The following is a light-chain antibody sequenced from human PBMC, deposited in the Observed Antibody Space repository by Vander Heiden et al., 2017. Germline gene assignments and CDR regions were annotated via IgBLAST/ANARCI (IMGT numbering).Light chain of an antibody. CDR1: SSEAGGYNY. Sequence: QSDLTQPASVSGSPGQSITSACTGTSSEAGGYNYFSLYQPHPGKSPKLMIYDGSNRPSGVANRFSGSKSGNTASLTISGLHAEDEADYYCSSYTSSSTLVVFGGGTKLTVL. CDR3: SSYTSSSTLVV. CDR2: DGS. V-gene: IGLV2-14*01. J-gene: IGLJ2*01.